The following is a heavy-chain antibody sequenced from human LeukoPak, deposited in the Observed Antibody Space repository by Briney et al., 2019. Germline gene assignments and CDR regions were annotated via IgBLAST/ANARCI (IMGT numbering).Heavy chain of an antibody. V-gene: IGHV4-34*01. J-gene: IGHJ4*02. CDR3: ARGRYYYDSGGPYFDY. CDR2: INHSGST. D-gene: IGHD3-22*01. Sequence: SSETLSLTCAVYGGSFSGYYWSWIRQPPGKGLEWIGEINHSGSTNYNPSLKSRVTISVDTSKNQFSLKLSSVTAADTAVYYCARGRYYYDSGGPYFDYWGQGTLVTVSS. CDR1: GGSFSGYY.